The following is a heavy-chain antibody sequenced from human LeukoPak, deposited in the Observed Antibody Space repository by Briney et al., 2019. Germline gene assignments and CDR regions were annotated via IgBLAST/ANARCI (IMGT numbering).Heavy chain of an antibody. J-gene: IGHJ4*02. V-gene: IGHV3-66*01. CDR3: ARVGYDSSGYYLYYFDY. CDR2: IYSGGST. CDR1: GFTVSSNY. D-gene: IGHD3-22*01. Sequence: GGSLRLSCAASGFTVSSNYMSWVRQAPGKGLEWVSVIYSGGSTYYADSVKGRFTISRDNSKNTLYLQMNSLRAEDTAVYYCARVGYDSSGYYLYYFDYWGQGTLVTVSS.